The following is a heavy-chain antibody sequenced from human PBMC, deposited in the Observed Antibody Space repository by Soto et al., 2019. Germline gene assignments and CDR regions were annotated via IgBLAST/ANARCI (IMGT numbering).Heavy chain of an antibody. CDR2: ISGSGGST. CDR1: GFTFSSYA. V-gene: IGHV3-23*01. Sequence: EVQLLESGGGLVQPGGSLRLSCAASGFTFSSYAMSWVRQAPGKGLEWVSAISGSGGSTYYADSVKGRFTISRDNSKNTLYLQMNSLRAEDTAVYYCAKGYDFWSGYPDAFDIWGHGTMVTVSS. J-gene: IGHJ3*02. CDR3: AKGYDFWSGYPDAFDI. D-gene: IGHD3-3*01.